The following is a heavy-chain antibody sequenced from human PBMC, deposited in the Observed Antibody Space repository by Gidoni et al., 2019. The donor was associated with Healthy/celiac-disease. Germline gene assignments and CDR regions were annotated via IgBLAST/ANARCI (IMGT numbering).Heavy chain of an antibody. CDR3: AAVGWNYSAGGGY. Sequence: QVQLVQSGAEVKKPGSSVKVSCKASGGTFSSYAISWVRQAPGQGLEWMGGIIPIVGTANYAEKFQGRVTITADESTSTAYMELSGLRSEATAVYCCAAVGWNYSAGGGYWGQGTLVTVSS. CDR2: IIPIVGTA. V-gene: IGHV1-69*01. CDR1: GGTFSSYA. D-gene: IGHD1-7*01. J-gene: IGHJ4*02.